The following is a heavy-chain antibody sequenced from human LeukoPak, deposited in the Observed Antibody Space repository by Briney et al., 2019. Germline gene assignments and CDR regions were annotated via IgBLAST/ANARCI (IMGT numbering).Heavy chain of an antibody. V-gene: IGHV3-23*01. CDR2: ISGSAGST. Sequence: GGSLRLSCAASGFTFSSYGMNWVRQAPGKGLEWVSAISGSAGSTYYADSVKGRFTISRDNSKNTLYLQMNSLRAEDTAVYYCAKRDHCSSASCTFDYWGQGTLVTVSS. J-gene: IGHJ4*02. CDR1: GFTFSSYG. D-gene: IGHD2-2*01. CDR3: AKRDHCSSASCTFDY.